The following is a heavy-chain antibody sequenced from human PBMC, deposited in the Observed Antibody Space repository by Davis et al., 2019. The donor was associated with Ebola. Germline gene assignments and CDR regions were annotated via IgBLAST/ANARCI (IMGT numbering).Heavy chain of an antibody. V-gene: IGHV4-34*01. CDR1: GGSFSGYY. D-gene: IGHD6-19*01. Sequence: PSETLSLTCAVYGGSFSGYYWSWIRQPPGKGLEWIGEINHSGSTNYNPSLKSRVTISVDTSKNQFSLKLSSVTAADTAVYYCARVSIAVAGIDPWGQGTLVTVSS. CDR3: ARVSIAVAGIDP. J-gene: IGHJ5*02. CDR2: INHSGST.